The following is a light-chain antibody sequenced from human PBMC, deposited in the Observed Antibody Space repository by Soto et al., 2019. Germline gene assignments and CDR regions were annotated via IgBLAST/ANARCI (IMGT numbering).Light chain of an antibody. Sequence: DIQMTQSPSSVSASVGDRVTITCRASQGISYWLAWYQQKPGKAPKLLIYAASSLQSGVPSRFSGSGAGTDFTLTINRLQPEDFATYYCQQANNFPRTFGGGTKVEIK. CDR1: QGISYW. V-gene: IGKV1-12*01. CDR2: AAS. J-gene: IGKJ4*01. CDR3: QQANNFPRT.